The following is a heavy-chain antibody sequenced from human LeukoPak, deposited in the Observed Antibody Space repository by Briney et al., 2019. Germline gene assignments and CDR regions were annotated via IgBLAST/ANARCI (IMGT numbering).Heavy chain of an antibody. V-gene: IGHV3-74*01. CDR2: INTDGSRT. Sequence: PGGSLRLSCAASGLSFSDYWMHWVRQVPGKGLVWVSLINTDGSRTSYADSVKGRFTISKDSAKNTLFLQMNSLRAEDTAVYYCARAKVFWSGSPFWGQGTLVTVSS. J-gene: IGHJ4*02. CDR3: ARAKVFWSGSPF. CDR1: GLSFSDYW. D-gene: IGHD3-3*01.